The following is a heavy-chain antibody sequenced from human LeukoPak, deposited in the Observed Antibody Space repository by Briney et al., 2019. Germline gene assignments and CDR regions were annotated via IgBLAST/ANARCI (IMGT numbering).Heavy chain of an antibody. Sequence: GALVKVSCKASRYTFTKYYIHWVRQAPGQGLEWMGWISAYNGNTNYEQKLQGRVTMTTDTSTSTAYMELRSLRSDDTAVYYCARVGSSGWYLTSYFDYWGQGTLVTVSS. CDR3: ARVGSSGWYLTSYFDY. D-gene: IGHD6-19*01. V-gene: IGHV1-18*04. CDR2: ISAYNGNT. J-gene: IGHJ4*02. CDR1: RYTFTKYY.